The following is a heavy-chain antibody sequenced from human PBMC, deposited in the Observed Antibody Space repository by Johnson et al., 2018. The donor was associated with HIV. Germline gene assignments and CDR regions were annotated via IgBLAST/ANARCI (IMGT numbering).Heavy chain of an antibody. CDR1: DFTFSSYW. CDR3: ARDLEAPLEEDAFDI. D-gene: IGHD3-3*01. J-gene: IGHJ3*02. V-gene: IGHV3-7*05. CDR2: IKQDGSEK. Sequence: VQLLESGGGVVQPGRSLRIYCAVSDFTFSSYWMSWVRQAPGKGLEWVANIKQDGSEKYYVDSVKGRFTISRDNAKNSLYLQINSLRAEDTAVYYCARDLEAPLEEDAFDIWGQGTMVTVSS.